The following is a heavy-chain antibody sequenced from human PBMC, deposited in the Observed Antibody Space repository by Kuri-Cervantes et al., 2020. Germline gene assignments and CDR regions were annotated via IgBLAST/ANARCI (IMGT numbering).Heavy chain of an antibody. Sequence: ETLSLTCAASGFTFSSYDMHWVRQATGKGLEWVSAIGTAGDTYYPGSVKGRFTISRDNSKNTLYLQMNSLRAEDTAVYYCARGGGSQWFDYWGQGTLVTVSS. CDR3: ARGGGSQWFDY. CDR2: IGTAGDT. CDR1: GFTFSSYD. V-gene: IGHV3-13*01. D-gene: IGHD1-26*01. J-gene: IGHJ4*02.